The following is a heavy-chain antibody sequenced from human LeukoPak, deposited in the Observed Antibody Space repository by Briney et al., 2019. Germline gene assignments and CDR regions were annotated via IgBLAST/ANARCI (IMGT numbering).Heavy chain of an antibody. CDR2: MNPNSANT. Sequence: ASVKVSRKASGNTFTTYDINWVRQATGQGLEWMGWMNPNSANTGYAQKFQGRVTMTRNTSITTAYMELGSLRSEDTAVYYCARAFSSGYDSYAAFDLWGQGTMVTVSS. J-gene: IGHJ3*01. D-gene: IGHD5-12*01. CDR1: GNTFTTYD. V-gene: IGHV1-8*01. CDR3: ARAFSSGYDSYAAFDL.